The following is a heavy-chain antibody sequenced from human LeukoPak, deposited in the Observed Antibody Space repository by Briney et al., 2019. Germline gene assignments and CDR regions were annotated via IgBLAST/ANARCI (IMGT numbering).Heavy chain of an antibody. V-gene: IGHV3-23*01. D-gene: IGHD1-1*01. J-gene: IGHJ4*02. CDR1: GFTFSSYA. Sequence: PGGSLRLSCAASGFTFSSYAMSWVRQAPGKGLEWVSAISGSGGSTYYADSVKGRFTISRDNSKNTLYLQMNSLRAEDTAVYYCARDGLQLLGWDPTGFDYWGQGTLVTVSS. CDR3: ARDGLQLLGWDPTGFDY. CDR2: ISGSGGST.